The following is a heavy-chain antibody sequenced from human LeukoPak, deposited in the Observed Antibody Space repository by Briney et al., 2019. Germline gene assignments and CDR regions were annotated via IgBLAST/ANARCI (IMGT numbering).Heavy chain of an antibody. J-gene: IGHJ5*02. D-gene: IGHD5-24*01. CDR1: GFTFSGSA. CDR2: ISSKANSYAT. V-gene: IGHV3-73*01. Sequence: GGSLRLSCAASGFTFSGSALHWVRQASGKGLEWVGRISSKANSYATTYAASVNGRFTISRDDSKNTAYLQMNSLQTEDTAVYYCTPYRDRNWFGPWGQGTLVTVSS. CDR3: TPYRDRNWFGP.